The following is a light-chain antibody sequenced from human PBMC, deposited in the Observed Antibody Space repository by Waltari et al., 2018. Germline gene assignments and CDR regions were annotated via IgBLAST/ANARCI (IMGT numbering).Light chain of an antibody. J-gene: IGKJ1*01. CDR1: QGIRHS. Sequence: AIQMTQSPASLSASVGDRVTISCRVSQGIRHSLVWFQQKPGEAPKILIYAASTLEVGVPSRFSGSGSGTDFTLTISSLQPEDFATYYCLQNSNYPRTFGHGTRVLI. V-gene: IGKV1-6*01. CDR2: AAS. CDR3: LQNSNYPRT.